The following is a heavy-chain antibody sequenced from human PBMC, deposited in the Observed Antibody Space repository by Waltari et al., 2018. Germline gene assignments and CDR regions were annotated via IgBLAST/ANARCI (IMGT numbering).Heavy chain of an antibody. Sequence: EVQLVESGGGLVQPGRSLRLSCAASGFTFDDYAMHWVRQAPGKGLEWVSGISWNSGSIGYADSVKGRFTISRDNAKNSLYLQMNSLRAEDTALYYCAKDMAPYSSSWSLFDYWGQGTLVIVSS. D-gene: IGHD6-13*01. CDR3: AKDMAPYSSSWSLFDY. CDR1: GFTFDDYA. CDR2: ISWNSGSI. V-gene: IGHV3-9*01. J-gene: IGHJ4*02.